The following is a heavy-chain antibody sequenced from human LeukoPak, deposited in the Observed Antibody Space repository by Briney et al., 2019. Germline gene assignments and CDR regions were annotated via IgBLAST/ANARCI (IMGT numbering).Heavy chain of an antibody. Sequence: GGSLRLSCAASGFTFSSYGMHWVRQAPGKGLEWVAVISYDGSNKYYADSVEGRFTISRDNSKNTLYLQMNSLRAEDTAVYYCAKDRDSSSWFVDYWGQGTLVTVSS. CDR1: GFTFSSYG. CDR2: ISYDGSNK. D-gene: IGHD6-13*01. CDR3: AKDRDSSSWFVDY. V-gene: IGHV3-30*18. J-gene: IGHJ4*02.